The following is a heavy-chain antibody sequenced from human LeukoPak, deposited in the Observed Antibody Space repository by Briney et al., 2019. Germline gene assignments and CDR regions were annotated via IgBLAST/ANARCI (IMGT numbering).Heavy chain of an antibody. J-gene: IGHJ5*02. Sequence: SETLSLTCTVSGGSISSYYWSWIRQPPGKGLEWIGYIYYSGSTNYNPSLKSRVTISVDTSKNQFSLKLSSMTAADTAVYYCARVHREVAGQFDPWGQGTLVTVSS. V-gene: IGHV4-59*01. D-gene: IGHD2-15*01. CDR2: IYYSGST. CDR1: GGSISSYY. CDR3: ARVHREVAGQFDP.